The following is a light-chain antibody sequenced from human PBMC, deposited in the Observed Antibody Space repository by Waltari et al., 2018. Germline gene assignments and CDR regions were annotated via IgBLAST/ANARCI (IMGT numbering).Light chain of an antibody. J-gene: IGKJ4*01. CDR2: AAS. V-gene: IGKV1-16*01. CDR3: QQYYICPLA. Sequence: DIQMTQSPSSLSASVGDTVTLTCRASQGISNFLALFQPRPVNAPKSLIHAASGLQNGVPSRFSASGSGTDFTLTINSLQPEDCATYYGQQYYICPLAFGGGTKVEIK. CDR1: QGISNF.